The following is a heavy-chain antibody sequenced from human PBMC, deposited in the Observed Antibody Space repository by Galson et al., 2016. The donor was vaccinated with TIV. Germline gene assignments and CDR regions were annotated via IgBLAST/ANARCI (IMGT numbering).Heavy chain of an antibody. D-gene: IGHD1-26*01. CDR2: MYYTGRT. V-gene: IGHV4-39*07. Sequence: ETLSLPCTVSGGSVISGDYHWGWIRQHPGKGLEWIGSMYYTGRTYYNPSLRGRVAISIDTSNNQFSLKLRSMNAADTAVYYCARDRPSGLFDHWGQGTQVTVSS. CDR3: ARDRPSGLFDH. J-gene: IGHJ4*02. CDR1: GGSVISGDYH.